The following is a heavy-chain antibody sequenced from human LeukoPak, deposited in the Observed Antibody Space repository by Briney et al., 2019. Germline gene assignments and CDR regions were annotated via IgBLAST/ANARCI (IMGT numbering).Heavy chain of an antibody. J-gene: IGHJ4*02. CDR2: IDPSDSYT. Sequence: GEPLQISFKGSGSRFTSYWISWVRQMPGKGLEWMGRIDPSDSYTNYSPSFQGHVTISADKSISTAYLQWSSLKASDTAMYYCARTTVTHDYWGQGTLVTVSS. CDR3: ARTTVTHDY. V-gene: IGHV5-10-1*01. CDR1: GSRFTSYW. D-gene: IGHD4-17*01.